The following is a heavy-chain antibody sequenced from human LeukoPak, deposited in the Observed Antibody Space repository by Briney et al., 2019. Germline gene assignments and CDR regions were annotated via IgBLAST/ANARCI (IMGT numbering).Heavy chain of an antibody. Sequence: WASVKVSCKASEYTFTDYHMHWVRQAPGQGLEWMGWISAYNGNTNYAQKLQGRVTMTTDTSTSTAYMELRSLRSDDTAVYYCARVKGYSGYEFFDYWGQGTLVTVSS. J-gene: IGHJ4*02. CDR2: ISAYNGNT. V-gene: IGHV1-18*04. CDR1: EYTFTDYH. CDR3: ARVKGYSGYEFFDY. D-gene: IGHD5-12*01.